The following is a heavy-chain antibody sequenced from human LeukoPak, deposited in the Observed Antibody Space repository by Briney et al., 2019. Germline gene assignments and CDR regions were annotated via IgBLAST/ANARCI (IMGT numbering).Heavy chain of an antibody. CDR1: VRTFTIYA. CDR2: IIPIFGTA. V-gene: IGHV1-69*06. D-gene: IGHD2-2*01. Sequence: GASVNLSCTASVRTFTIYAISWGRQAPGQGLEWMGRIIPIFGTANYAQKFQGRVTITADKSTSTAYMELSSLRSEDTAVYYCATGGGCSSTSCYAETFYYWGQGTLVTVSS. CDR3: ATGGGCSSTSCYAETFYY. J-gene: IGHJ4*02.